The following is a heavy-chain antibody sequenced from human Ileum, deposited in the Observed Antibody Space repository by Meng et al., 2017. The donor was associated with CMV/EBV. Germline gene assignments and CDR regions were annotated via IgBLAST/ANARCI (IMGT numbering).Heavy chain of an antibody. D-gene: IGHD2-15*01. CDR1: GGTFSSYA. Sequence: SVKVSCKASGGTFSSYANSWVRQAPGQGLEWMGGIIPILGIANYAQKFQGRVTITADKSTSTAYMELSSLRSEDTAVYYCARGPEVGYCSGGSCYYFDYWGQGTLVTVSS. CDR3: ARGPEVGYCSGGSCYYFDY. J-gene: IGHJ4*02. V-gene: IGHV1-69*10. CDR2: IIPILGIA.